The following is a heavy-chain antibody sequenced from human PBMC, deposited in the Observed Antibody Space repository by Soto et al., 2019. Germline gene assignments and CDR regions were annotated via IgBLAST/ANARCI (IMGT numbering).Heavy chain of an antibody. CDR2: VNNDGTNI. CDR3: AGRTGGGSPRS. V-gene: IGHV3-74*03. CDR1: KFSFSTSW. D-gene: IGHD2-15*01. J-gene: IGHJ5*02. Sequence: EVQLVESGGGLVQPGGSLRLSCVASKFSFSTSWMHWVRQVPGKGLVWVSRVNNDGTNIKYADSVKGRFTISRDNAKSTLYVQMDSLRVEDTAVYYCAGRTGGGSPRSWGQGTQVTVSS.